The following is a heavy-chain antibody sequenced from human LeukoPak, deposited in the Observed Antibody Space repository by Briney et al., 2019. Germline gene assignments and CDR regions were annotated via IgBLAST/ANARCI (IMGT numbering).Heavy chain of an antibody. D-gene: IGHD2-2*01. CDR2: ISYDGSNK. Sequence: PGGSLRLSCAASGFTFSSYAMHWVRQAPGKGLEWVAVISYDGSNKYYADSVKGRFTISRDNAKNSLYLQMNSLRAEDTAVYYCARTIVVVPAALGYWGQGTLVTVSS. CDR1: GFTFSSYA. V-gene: IGHV3-30-3*01. CDR3: ARTIVVVPAALGY. J-gene: IGHJ4*02.